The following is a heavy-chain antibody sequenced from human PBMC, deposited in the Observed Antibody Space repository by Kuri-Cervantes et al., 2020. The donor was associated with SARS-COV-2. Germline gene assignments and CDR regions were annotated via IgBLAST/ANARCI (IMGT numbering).Heavy chain of an antibody. D-gene: IGHD3-10*01. CDR1: GFTFSSYG. Sequence: GESLKTSCAASGFTFSSYGLHWVRQAPGKGLEWVAVISYDGSNKYYADSVKGRFTISRDNSKNTLYLQMNSLRAEDTAVYYCAKDLRLLWFGELLYWGQGTLVTVSS. CDR2: ISYDGSNK. CDR3: AKDLRLLWFGELLY. V-gene: IGHV3-30*18. J-gene: IGHJ4*02.